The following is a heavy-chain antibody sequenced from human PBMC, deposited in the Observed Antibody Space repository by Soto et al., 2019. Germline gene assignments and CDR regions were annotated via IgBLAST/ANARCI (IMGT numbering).Heavy chain of an antibody. J-gene: IGHJ6*02. CDR2: IWYDGSNK. Sequence: PGGSLRLSCAASGFTFSSYGMHWVRQAPGKGLEWVAVIWYDGSNKYYADSVKGRFTISRDNSKNTLYLQMNSLRAKDTAVYYCARDGYSSGWYAGHYYYYGMDVWGQGTTVTVSS. D-gene: IGHD6-19*01. CDR1: GFTFSSYG. CDR3: ARDGYSSGWYAGHYYYYGMDV. V-gene: IGHV3-33*01.